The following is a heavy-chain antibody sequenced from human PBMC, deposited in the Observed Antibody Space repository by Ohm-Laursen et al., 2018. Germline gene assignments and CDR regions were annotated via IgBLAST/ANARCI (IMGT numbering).Heavy chain of an antibody. V-gene: IGHV4-4*07. J-gene: IGHJ4*02. D-gene: IGHD6-13*01. CDR2: IYTSGST. CDR3: ARDRGYSSSNVYFDY. Sequence: GTLSLTCTVSGGSISSYYWSWIRQPAGKGLEWIGRIYTSGSTNYNPSLKSRVTMSVDTSKNQFSLKLSSVTAADTAVYYCARDRGYSSSNVYFDYWGQGTLVTVSS. CDR1: GGSISSYY.